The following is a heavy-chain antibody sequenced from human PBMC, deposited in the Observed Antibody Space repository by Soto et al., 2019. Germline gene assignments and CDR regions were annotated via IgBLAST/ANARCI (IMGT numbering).Heavy chain of an antibody. CDR2: ISAYNGNT. J-gene: IGHJ3*02. D-gene: IGHD3-9*01. V-gene: IGHV1-18*01. CDR1: GYTFTSYG. Sequence: VASVKVSCKASGYTFTSYGISWVRQAPGQGLEWMGRISAYNGNTNYAQKLQGRVTMTTDTSTSTAYMELRSLRSDDTAVYYCARDLEVLRYFDWPYDAFDIWGQGTMVTVSS. CDR3: ARDLEVLRYFDWPYDAFDI.